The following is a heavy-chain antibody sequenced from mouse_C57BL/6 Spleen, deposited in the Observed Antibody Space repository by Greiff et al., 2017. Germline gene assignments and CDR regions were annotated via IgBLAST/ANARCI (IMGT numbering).Heavy chain of an antibody. CDR2: IYPGSGST. CDR1: GYTFTSYW. Sequence: VQLQQPGAELVKPGASVKMSCKASGYTFTSYWITWVKQRPGQGLEWIGDIYPGSGSTNYNAKFQSKATLTVDTSSNTAYMQLSSLTSEDCAVYYCARAGYYGSSYYAMDYWGQGTSVTVSS. CDR3: ARAGYYGSSYYAMDY. J-gene: IGHJ4*01. D-gene: IGHD1-1*01. V-gene: IGHV1-55*01.